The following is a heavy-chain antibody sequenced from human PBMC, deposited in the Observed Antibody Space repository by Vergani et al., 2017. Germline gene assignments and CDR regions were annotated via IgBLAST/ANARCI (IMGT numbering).Heavy chain of an antibody. D-gene: IGHD6-13*01. J-gene: IGHJ4*02. Sequence: QVQLVESGGGVVQPGRSLRLSCAASGLTFSSYGMHWVRQAPGKGLEWVAVIWYDGSNKYYADSVKGRFTISRDNSKNKLYLQMNSLRAEDTAVYYCARGGSSWYFDYWGQGTLVTVSS. V-gene: IGHV3-33*01. CDR3: ARGGSSWYFDY. CDR1: GLTFSSYG. CDR2: IWYDGSNK.